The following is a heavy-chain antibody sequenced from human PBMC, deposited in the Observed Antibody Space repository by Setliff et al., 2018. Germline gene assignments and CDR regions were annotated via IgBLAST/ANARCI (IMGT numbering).Heavy chain of an antibody. J-gene: IGHJ4*02. CDR3: AREGYCTNGVCNYFDY. V-gene: IGHV1-2*02. Sequence: ASVKVSCKAPGYTFTGYYMHWIRQAPGQGLEWVGWINPNSGVTNYAQKFQGRVTMTRDTSISTAYMELRSLRSDDTAVYYCAREGYCTNGVCNYFDYWGQGTLVTVSS. D-gene: IGHD2-8*01. CDR1: GYTFTGYY. CDR2: INPNSGVT.